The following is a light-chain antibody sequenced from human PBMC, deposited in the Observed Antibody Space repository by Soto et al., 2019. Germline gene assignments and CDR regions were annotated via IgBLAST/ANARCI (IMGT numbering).Light chain of an antibody. Sequence: DIQMTQSPSTLSASVGDRVTIICRASEHINNYLNWYQQIPGKAPKLLIYDASNLAAGAPSRFSGSGSGTAFTFAISGLQPDDVATYYCQQYDSLPLTFGGGTKVDI. CDR2: DAS. V-gene: IGKV1-33*01. CDR3: QQYDSLPLT. J-gene: IGKJ4*01. CDR1: EHINNY.